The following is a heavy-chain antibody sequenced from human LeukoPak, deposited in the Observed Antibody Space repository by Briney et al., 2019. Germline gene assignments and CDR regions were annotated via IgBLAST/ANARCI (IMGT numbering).Heavy chain of an antibody. CDR1: GYTFTGYY. Sequence: GASVKVSCKASGYTFTGYYMHWVRQAPGQGLEWMGWINPNSSGTNYEQKFQGRVTMTRDTSISTAYMELSRLRSDDTAVYYCARGSVVAATLFDPWGQGTLVTVSS. J-gene: IGHJ5*02. D-gene: IGHD2-15*01. CDR3: ARGSVVAATLFDP. CDR2: INPNSSGT. V-gene: IGHV1-2*02.